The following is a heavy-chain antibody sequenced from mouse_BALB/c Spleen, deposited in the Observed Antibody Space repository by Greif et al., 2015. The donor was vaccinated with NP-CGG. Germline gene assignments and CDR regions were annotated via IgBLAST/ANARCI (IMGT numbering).Heavy chain of an antibody. V-gene: IGHV1S81*02. CDR1: GYTFTSYW. CDR2: INPSNGRT. Sequence: VQLQQSGAELVKPGASVKLSCKASGYTFTSYWMHWVKQRPGQGLEWIGEINPSNGRTNYNEKFKSKATLTVDKSSSTAYMQLSSLTSEDSAVYYCARPMARRGDYYAMDYWGQGTSVTVSS. D-gene: IGHD3-1*01. J-gene: IGHJ4*01. CDR3: ARPMARRGDYYAMDY.